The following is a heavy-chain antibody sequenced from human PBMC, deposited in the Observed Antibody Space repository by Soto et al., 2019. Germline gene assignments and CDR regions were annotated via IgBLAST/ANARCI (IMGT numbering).Heavy chain of an antibody. Sequence: PSETLSLTCTVSGASTSGNYWSWMRQPPGKGLEWIGYIYDSGSTDYSPSLGSRVTISVDTSKNQFSLRLSSVTAADTARYYCARWNEGMDVWGQGTTVTVSS. D-gene: IGHD1-1*01. CDR1: GASTSGNY. CDR2: IYDSGST. CDR3: ARWNEGMDV. V-gene: IGHV4-4*09. J-gene: IGHJ6*02.